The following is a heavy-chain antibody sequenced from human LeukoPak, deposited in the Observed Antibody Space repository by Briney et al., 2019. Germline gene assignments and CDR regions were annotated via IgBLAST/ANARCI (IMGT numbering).Heavy chain of an antibody. CDR1: GGSGIGYH. Sequence: SETLSLTFSVYGGSGIGYHWGRVPLPPGKGPDRICEINHSGSTNYNPSLKSRVTISVDTSKNQFSLKLSSVTAADTAVYYCASSFPIAVAGKGTFDYWGQGTLVTVSS. CDR2: INHSGST. CDR3: ASSFPIAVAGKGTFDY. D-gene: IGHD6-19*01. V-gene: IGHV4-34*01. J-gene: IGHJ4*02.